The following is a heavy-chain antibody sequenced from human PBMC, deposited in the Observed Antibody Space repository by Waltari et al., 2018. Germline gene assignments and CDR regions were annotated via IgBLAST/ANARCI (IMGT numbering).Heavy chain of an antibody. CDR3: AKADSGYDYFDY. CDR1: GFTFDDYA. Sequence: EVQLVESGGVVVQPGGSLRLSCAASGFTFDDYAMHWVRQAPGKGLEWVSLISWDCGSSYYADSVKGRFTISRDNSKNSLYLQMNSLRAEDTALYYCAKADSGYDYFDYWGQGTLVTVSS. J-gene: IGHJ4*02. D-gene: IGHD1-26*01. V-gene: IGHV3-43D*03. CDR2: ISWDCGSS.